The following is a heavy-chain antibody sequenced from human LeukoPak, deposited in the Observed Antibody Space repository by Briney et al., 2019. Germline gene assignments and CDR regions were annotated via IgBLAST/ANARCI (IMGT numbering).Heavy chain of an antibody. CDR2: IYTSGST. Sequence: SETLSLTCTVSGGSISSYYWSWIRQPAGKGLEWIGRIYTSGSTNYNPSLKSRVTMSVDTSKNQFSLKLSSVTAADTAVYYCARDGRYYDSSGYSSPDYYYYGMVVWGQGTTVTVSS. V-gene: IGHV4-4*07. J-gene: IGHJ6*02. D-gene: IGHD3-22*01. CDR1: GGSISSYY. CDR3: ARDGRYYDSSGYSSPDYYYYGMVV.